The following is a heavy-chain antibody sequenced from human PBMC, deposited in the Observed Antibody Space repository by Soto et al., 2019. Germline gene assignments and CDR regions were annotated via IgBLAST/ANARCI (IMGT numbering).Heavy chain of an antibody. CDR2: IRRDGSTT. Sequence: EVQLVESGGGLVQPGGSLRLSCAASGFTFRSYWMHWVRQVPGKGLVWVSRIRRDGSTTTYADSVKGRFTISRDNAKNTLYLQMNSLRAEDTAVYYCARGEYNSGWSYWGQGALVTVSS. V-gene: IGHV3-74*01. D-gene: IGHD6-19*01. CDR3: ARGEYNSGWSY. J-gene: IGHJ4*02. CDR1: GFTFRSYW.